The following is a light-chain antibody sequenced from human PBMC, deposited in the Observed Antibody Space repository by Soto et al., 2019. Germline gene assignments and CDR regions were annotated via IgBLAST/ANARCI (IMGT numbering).Light chain of an antibody. J-gene: IGKJ4*01. CDR3: QQRSNGLT. Sequence: EIVLTQSPATLSLSPGERATLSCRASQGVSSYLAWYQQKPGQAPRLLIYDASNRATGIPARFSGSGPGTDVTLTISILEPEDFAVYYCQQRSNGLTFGGGTKVEIK. CDR2: DAS. CDR1: QGVSSY. V-gene: IGKV3D-11*01.